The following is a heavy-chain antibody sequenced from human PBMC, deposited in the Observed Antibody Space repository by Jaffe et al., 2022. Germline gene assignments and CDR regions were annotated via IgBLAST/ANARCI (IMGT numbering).Heavy chain of an antibody. CDR2: IYYSGST. V-gene: IGHV4-61*01. J-gene: IGHJ4*02. CDR1: GGSVSSGSYY. D-gene: IGHD6-19*01. Sequence: QVQLQESGPGLVKPSETLSLTCTVSGGSVSSGSYYWSWIRQPPGKGLEWIGYIYYSGSTNYNPSLKSRVTISVDTSKNQFSLKLSSVTAADTAVYYCARYSSGWYHTDYWGQGTLVTVSS. CDR3: ARYSSGWYHTDY.